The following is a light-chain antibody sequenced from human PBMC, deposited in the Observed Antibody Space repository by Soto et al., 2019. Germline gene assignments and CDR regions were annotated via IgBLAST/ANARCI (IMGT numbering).Light chain of an antibody. J-gene: IGKJ2*01. V-gene: IGKV3-20*01. CDR2: DAS. Sequence: EIVLTQSPGTLSLSPGEIATLSCRASQSVSSSYLAWYQQKPGQAPRLLIYDASSRATGIPARFSGSGSGTDFTLTISGLEPEDFAVYYCQHFGSSPPYTFGQGTKLEIK. CDR1: QSVSSSY. CDR3: QHFGSSPPYT.